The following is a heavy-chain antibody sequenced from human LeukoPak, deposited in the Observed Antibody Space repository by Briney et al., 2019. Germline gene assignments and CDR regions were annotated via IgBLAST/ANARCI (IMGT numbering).Heavy chain of an antibody. D-gene: IGHD6-6*01. CDR1: RGSISSNY. CDR2: IYYSGST. Sequence: SETLSLTCSVSRGSISSNYWSWIRQPPGKPLEWIGYIYYSGSTTYNPSLKSRVTISLDTSKNQFSLKLRSVTAADTAVYYCARHREFSSSGKYFDYWGQGTLVTVSS. V-gene: IGHV4-59*08. CDR3: ARHREFSSSGKYFDY. J-gene: IGHJ4*02.